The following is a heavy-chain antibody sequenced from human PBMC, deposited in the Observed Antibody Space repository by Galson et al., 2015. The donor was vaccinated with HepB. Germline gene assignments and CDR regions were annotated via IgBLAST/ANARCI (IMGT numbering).Heavy chain of an antibody. D-gene: IGHD2-2*01. CDR1: GFTFSSYE. J-gene: IGHJ4*02. Sequence: SLRLSCAASGFTFSSYEMNWVRQAPGKGLEWVSYISSSGSTIYYADSVKGRFTISRDNAKNSLYLQMNSLRAEDTAVYYCARGGGPIVVVPAAACAFDYWGQGTLVTVSS. V-gene: IGHV3-48*03. CDR3: ARGGGPIVVVPAAACAFDY. CDR2: ISSSGSTI.